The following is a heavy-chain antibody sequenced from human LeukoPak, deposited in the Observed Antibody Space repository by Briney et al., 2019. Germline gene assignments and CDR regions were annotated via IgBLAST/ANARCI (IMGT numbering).Heavy chain of an antibody. CDR1: GGSISSSNYY. CDR2: IYFSGST. V-gene: IGHV4-39*01. D-gene: IGHD2-15*01. Sequence: PSETLSLTCTVSGGSISSSNYYWGWVRQPPGKELEWIGTIYFSGSTYYNPSLRSRVTISVDTSKNQFSLKLSSVTAADTAVYYCARLIRWHDSWGQGTLVTVSS. J-gene: IGHJ4*02. CDR3: ARLIRWHDS.